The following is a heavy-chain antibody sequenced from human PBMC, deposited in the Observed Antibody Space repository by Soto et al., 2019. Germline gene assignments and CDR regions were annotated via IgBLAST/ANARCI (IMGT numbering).Heavy chain of an antibody. Sequence: GGSLRLSCAASGFTFSSYGVHWVRQAPGKGLEWVAVISYDGSNKYYADSVKGRFTISRDNSKNTLYLQMNSLRAEDTAVYYCAKDRAGHDYGLYYFDYWGQGTLVTVSS. D-gene: IGHD4-17*01. V-gene: IGHV3-30*18. CDR2: ISYDGSNK. J-gene: IGHJ4*02. CDR3: AKDRAGHDYGLYYFDY. CDR1: GFTFSSYG.